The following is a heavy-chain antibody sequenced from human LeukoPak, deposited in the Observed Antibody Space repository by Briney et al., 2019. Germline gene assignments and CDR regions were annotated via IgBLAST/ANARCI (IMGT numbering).Heavy chain of an antibody. CDR3: ARGRGPLRVEFGD. D-gene: IGHD3-16*01. J-gene: IGHJ4*02. CDR2: IFSGGST. Sequence: PSETLSLTCNVSGGSLSSHYCSWIRQAPGKGLEWIGFIFSGGSTNYNPSLKSRVSISMDTSQNQFSLKLTSVTAADTAVYYCARGRGPLRVEFGDWGQGALVTVS. V-gene: IGHV4-4*09. CDR1: GGSLSSHY.